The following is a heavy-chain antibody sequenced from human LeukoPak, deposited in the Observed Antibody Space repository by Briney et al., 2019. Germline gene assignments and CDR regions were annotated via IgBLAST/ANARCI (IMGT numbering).Heavy chain of an antibody. Sequence: SETLSLTCAVSGGSISSSNWWSWVRQPPGKGLEWIGEIYHSGSTNYNPSLKSRVTISVDKSKNQFSLKLSSVTAADTAVYYCARAVVVPAAYNWFDPWGQGTLVTVSS. CDR1: GGSISSSNW. V-gene: IGHV4-4*02. J-gene: IGHJ5*02. CDR3: ARAVVVPAAYNWFDP. D-gene: IGHD2-2*01. CDR2: IYHSGST.